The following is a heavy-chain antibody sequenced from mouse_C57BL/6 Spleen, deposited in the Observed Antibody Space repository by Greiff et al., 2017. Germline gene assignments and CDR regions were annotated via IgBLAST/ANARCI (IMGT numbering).Heavy chain of an antibody. V-gene: IGHV1-64*01. CDR2: IHPNSGST. Sequence: QVQLQQSGAELVKPGASVKLSCKASGYTFTSYWMHWVKQRPGQGLEWIGMIHPNSGSTNYNEKFKSKATLTVDKSSSTAYMQLSSLTSEDSAVYYCASLYDYGWRDYWGQGTSVTVSS. D-gene: IGHD2-4*01. CDR3: ASLYDYGWRDY. CDR1: GYTFTSYW. J-gene: IGHJ4*01.